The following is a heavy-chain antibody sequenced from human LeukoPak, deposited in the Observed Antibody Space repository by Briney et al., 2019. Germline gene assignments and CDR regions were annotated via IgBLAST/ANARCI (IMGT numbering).Heavy chain of an antibody. V-gene: IGHV4-38-2*01. D-gene: IGHD3-10*01. CDR3: ARLGSILSFFDP. Sequence: SETLSLTCAVSGYSISSGYYWGWIRQPPGKGLEWIGSIYHSGSTYYNPSLKSRVTISVDTSKNQFSLKLSSVTAADTAVYYCARLGSILSFFDPWGQGTLVTASS. CDR1: GYSISSGYY. CDR2: IYHSGST. J-gene: IGHJ5*02.